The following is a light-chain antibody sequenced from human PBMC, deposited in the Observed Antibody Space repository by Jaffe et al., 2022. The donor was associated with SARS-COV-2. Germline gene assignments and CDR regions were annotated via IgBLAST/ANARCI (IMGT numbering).Light chain of an antibody. J-gene: IGKJ3*01. CDR3: QQYYDSPLT. V-gene: IGKV4-1*01. CDR1: QSVFHNPNNNNY. Sequence: DIVMTQSPDSLTVSLGERATINCKSSQSVFHNPNNNNYLAWFQQKPGQPPKLLIYWASTRESGVPDRFSGSGSGTDFTLTISSLQAEDVAVYYCQQYYDSPLTFGPGTKVHVK. CDR2: WAS.